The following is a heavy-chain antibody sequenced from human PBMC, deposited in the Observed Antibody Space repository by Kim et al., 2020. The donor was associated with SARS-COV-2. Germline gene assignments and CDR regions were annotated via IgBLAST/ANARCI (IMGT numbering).Heavy chain of an antibody. J-gene: IGHJ3*02. Sequence: GGSLRLSCAASGFTFSSYWMSWVRQAPGKGLEWVANIKQDGSEKYYVDSVKGRFTISRDNAKNSLYLQMNSLRAEDTAVYYCARDLGDYDSPDAFDIWGQGTMVTVSS. V-gene: IGHV3-7*05. CDR3: ARDLGDYDSPDAFDI. D-gene: IGHD3-22*01. CDR2: IKQDGSEK. CDR1: GFTFSSYW.